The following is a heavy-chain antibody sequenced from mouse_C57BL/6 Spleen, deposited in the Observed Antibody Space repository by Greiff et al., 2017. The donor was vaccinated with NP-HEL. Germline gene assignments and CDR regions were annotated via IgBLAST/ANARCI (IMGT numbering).Heavy chain of an antibody. CDR3: ARWDYYYGSSNWYFDV. CDR1: GYTFTSYW. CDR2: INPSNGGT. J-gene: IGHJ1*03. D-gene: IGHD1-1*01. Sequence: QVQLQQSGTELVKPGASVKLSCKASGYTFTSYWMHWVKQRPGQGLEWIGNINPSNGGTNYNEKFKSKATLTVDKSSSTAYMQLSSLTSEDSAVYYCARWDYYYGSSNWYFDVWGTGTTVTVSS. V-gene: IGHV1-53*01.